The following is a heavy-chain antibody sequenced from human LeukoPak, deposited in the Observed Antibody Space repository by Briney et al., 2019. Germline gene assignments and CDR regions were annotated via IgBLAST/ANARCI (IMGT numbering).Heavy chain of an antibody. CDR3: ARDELPDTAMVYYYYGMDV. V-gene: IGHV3-21*01. D-gene: IGHD5-18*01. CDR2: ISSSSSYI. CDR1: GFTFSSYS. J-gene: IGHJ6*02. Sequence: GGSLRLSCAASGFTFSSYSMYWVRQAPGKGLEWVSSISSSSSYIYYADSVKGRFTISRDNAKNSLYLQMNSLRAEDTAVYYCARDELPDTAMVYYYYGMDVWGQGTTVTVSS.